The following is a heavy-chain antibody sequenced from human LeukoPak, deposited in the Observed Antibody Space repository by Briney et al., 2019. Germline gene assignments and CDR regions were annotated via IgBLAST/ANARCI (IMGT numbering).Heavy chain of an antibody. J-gene: IGHJ4*02. CDR1: GFTFTNYA. CDR2: ISRTGGSA. Sequence: GGSLRLSCAASGFTFTNYAMTWVRQASGRGLEWVSTISRTGGSAYYADSVKGRFTISRDTASDTVNLQMNSLRAEDTAVYYCARDVEVCRIGACYWTTFDCWGQGTLVTVSS. D-gene: IGHD2-21*02. V-gene: IGHV3-23*01. CDR3: ARDVEVCRIGACYWTTFDC.